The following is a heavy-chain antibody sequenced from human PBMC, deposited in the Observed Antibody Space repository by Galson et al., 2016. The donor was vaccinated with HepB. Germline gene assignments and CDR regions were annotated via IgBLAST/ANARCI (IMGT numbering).Heavy chain of an antibody. CDR1: GFSLSTIGVG. Sequence: PALVKPTQTLTLTCTFSGFSLSTIGVGVGWIRQPPGKALEWLALIYWDDDKRYSPSLKSRLTITKDTSKNQVVLLMTNMDSVDTATYYCAHRLNPQYYDISNGWGGHFDYWGQGILVTVSS. J-gene: IGHJ4*02. D-gene: IGHD3-9*01. CDR2: IYWDDDK. CDR3: AHRLNPQYYDISNGWGGHFDY. V-gene: IGHV2-5*02.